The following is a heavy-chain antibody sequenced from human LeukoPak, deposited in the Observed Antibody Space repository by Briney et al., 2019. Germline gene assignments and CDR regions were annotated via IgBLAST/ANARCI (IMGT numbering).Heavy chain of an antibody. D-gene: IGHD2-2*01. CDR2: INHSGST. J-gene: IGHJ4*02. Sequence: SETLSLTCAVYGGSFSGYYWSWIRQPPGKGLEWIGEINHSGSTNYNPSLKSRVTISVDTSKNQFSLKLSSVTAADTAVYYCASATPRYCSSTSCYRAPGYWGQGTLVTVSS. CDR1: GGSFSGYY. CDR3: ASATPRYCSSTSCYRAPGY. V-gene: IGHV4-34*01.